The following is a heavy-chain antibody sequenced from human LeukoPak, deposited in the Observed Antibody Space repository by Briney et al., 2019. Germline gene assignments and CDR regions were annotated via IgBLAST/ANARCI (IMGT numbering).Heavy chain of an antibody. CDR2: ISSSSSYI. CDR1: GFTFSSYS. D-gene: IGHD5-18*01. V-gene: IGHV3-21*01. J-gene: IGHJ4*02. Sequence: GGSLRVSCAASGFTFSSYSMNWVRQAPGKGLEWVSSISSSSSYIYYADSVKGRFTISRDNAKNSLYLQMNSLRAEDTAVYYCARAGPHTGIDYWGQGTLVTVSS. CDR3: ARAGPHTGIDY.